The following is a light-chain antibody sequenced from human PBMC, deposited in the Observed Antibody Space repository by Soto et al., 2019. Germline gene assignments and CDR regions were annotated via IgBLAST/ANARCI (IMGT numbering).Light chain of an antibody. Sequence: EIVMTQSPATLSVSPGERSTLSCRASQSVSSSYLAWYQQKPGQAPRLLIYGASSRATGIPDRFSGSGSGTDFTLTISRLEPEDFAVYYCHQYGTSPPVNFGQGTRLEIK. CDR3: HQYGTSPPVN. CDR2: GAS. V-gene: IGKV3-20*01. CDR1: QSVSSSY. J-gene: IGKJ5*01.